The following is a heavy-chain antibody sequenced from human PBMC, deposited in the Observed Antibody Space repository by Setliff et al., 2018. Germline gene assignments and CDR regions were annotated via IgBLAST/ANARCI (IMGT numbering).Heavy chain of an antibody. D-gene: IGHD3-22*01. Sequence: TSETLSLTCTVSGGSFSSSGYYWGWIRQPPGKGLEWIGSFYYSGSIYYNPSLKSRVTMSVDTSKNHVSLKLSSVTAADTAVYYCARAHTWSLPNDNSGYPGWFDPWGQGTLVTVSS. CDR3: ARAHTWSLPNDNSGYPGWFDP. J-gene: IGHJ5*02. V-gene: IGHV4-39*02. CDR2: FYYSGSI. CDR1: GGSFSSSGYY.